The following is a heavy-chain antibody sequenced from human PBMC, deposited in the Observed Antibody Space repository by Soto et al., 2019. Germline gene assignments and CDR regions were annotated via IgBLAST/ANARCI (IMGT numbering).Heavy chain of an antibody. J-gene: IGHJ4*02. CDR1: GYTYTSYA. CDR2: INAGNGNT. D-gene: IGHD6-13*01. Sequence: ASVKVSCKAFGYTYTSYAMHWVRQAPGQRLEWMGWINAGNGNTKYSQKFQGRFTISRDNAKKSLYLQMSSLRAEDTALYYCVRDDFRAAVSLFYFENWGQGTQVTVSS. CDR3: VRDDFRAAVSLFYFEN. V-gene: IGHV1-3*01.